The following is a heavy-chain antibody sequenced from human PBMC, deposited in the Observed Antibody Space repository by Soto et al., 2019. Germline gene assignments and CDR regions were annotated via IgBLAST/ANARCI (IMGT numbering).Heavy chain of an antibody. CDR1: GGSISSYY. V-gene: IGHV4-59*01. D-gene: IGHD3-10*01. CDR3: ARDLGSGSYPNWFDP. CDR2: IYYSGST. Sequence: SETLSLTCTVSGGSISSYYWGWIRQPPGKGLEWIGYIYYSGSTNYNPSLKSRVTISVDTSKNQFSLKLSSVTAADTAVYYCARDLGSGSYPNWFDPWGQGTLVTVSS. J-gene: IGHJ5*02.